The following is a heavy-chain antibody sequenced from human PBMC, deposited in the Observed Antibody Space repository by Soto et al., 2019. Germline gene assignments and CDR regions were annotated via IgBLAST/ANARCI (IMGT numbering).Heavy chain of an antibody. CDR1: GFTFDDYA. V-gene: IGHV3-9*01. D-gene: IGHD5-18*01. CDR3: AKDILGYSYGYAAFYI. CDR2: ISWNSGSI. J-gene: IGHJ3*02. Sequence: EVQLVESGGGLVQPGRSLRLSCAASGFTFDDYAMHWVRQAPGKGLEWVSGISWNSGSIGYADSVKGRFTISRDNAKNSLYLQINSLRAEDTALYYCAKDILGYSYGYAAFYIWGQGTMVTVSS.